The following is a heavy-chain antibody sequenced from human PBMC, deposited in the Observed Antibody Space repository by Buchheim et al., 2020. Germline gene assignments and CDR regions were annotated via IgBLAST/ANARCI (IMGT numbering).Heavy chain of an antibody. V-gene: IGHV3-23*04. CDR2: ISGSGGST. J-gene: IGHJ6*02. Sequence: EVQLVESGGGLVQPGGSLRLSCAASGFTFSSYAMSWVRQAPGKGLEWVSAISGSGGSTYYADSVKGRFTISRDNSKNTLYLQMNSLRAEDTAVYYCAKDIDFDWLFTGDRYYYYYYGMDVWGQGTT. CDR1: GFTFSSYA. D-gene: IGHD3-9*01. CDR3: AKDIDFDWLFTGDRYYYYYYGMDV.